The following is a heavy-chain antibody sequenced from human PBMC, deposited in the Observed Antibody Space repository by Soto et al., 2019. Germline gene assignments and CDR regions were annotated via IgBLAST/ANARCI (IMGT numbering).Heavy chain of an antibody. Sequence: QVHLVESGGGVVHPGRSLRLSCAASGFSFSSYGIHWVRQGPGKGLEWVAAVWHDGSYKYYTESVKGRFTISRDNSKNTVDLQMTSLRAEDSAVYYCARDSAWVLDYWGQGTLVTLSS. CDR1: GFSFSSYG. V-gene: IGHV3-33*01. J-gene: IGHJ4*02. CDR3: ARDSAWVLDY. CDR2: VWHDGSYK. D-gene: IGHD6-19*01.